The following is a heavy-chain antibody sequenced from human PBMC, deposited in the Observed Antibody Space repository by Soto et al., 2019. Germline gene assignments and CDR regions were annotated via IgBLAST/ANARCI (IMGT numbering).Heavy chain of an antibody. J-gene: IGHJ6*03. CDR2: IYYSGST. Sequence: SETLSLTCTVSGGSISSSYWSWIRQPPGMGLELLAYIYYSGSTYYNPSLKGRVTISVDTSKKQFSLNLNSVTAADTAVYYCARGVRSASSSMDVWGKGITVTVSS. CDR3: ARGVRSASSSMDV. D-gene: IGHD6-6*01. V-gene: IGHV4-59*01. CDR1: GGSISSSY.